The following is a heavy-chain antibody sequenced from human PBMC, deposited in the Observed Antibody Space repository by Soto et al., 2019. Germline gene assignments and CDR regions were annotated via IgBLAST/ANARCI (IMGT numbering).Heavy chain of an antibody. V-gene: IGHV3-23*01. D-gene: IGHD2-15*01. Sequence: EVQLLVSGGGLVKPGGSLRLSCAASGFTFGSYAMSWVRQAPGKGLEWVAGITNSGDDTYYADSVKGRFTVSRDKSKNTLYLKVNSLRAEDTDVYYCAKTRYFGRSGRYFDYWGHGTLVTDSS. CDR3: AKTRYFGRSGRYFDY. CDR1: GFTFGSYA. CDR2: ITNSGDDT. J-gene: IGHJ4*01.